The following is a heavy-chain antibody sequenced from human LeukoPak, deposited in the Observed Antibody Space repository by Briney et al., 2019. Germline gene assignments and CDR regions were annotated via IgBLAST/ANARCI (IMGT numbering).Heavy chain of an antibody. V-gene: IGHV4-59*01. D-gene: IGHD3-3*01. Sequence: PSETLSLTCSVSGGSISSYHWTWIRQSPGKGLEYIGDTYYIGSTKSNPSLNSRVTMSVDTSKNQFSLKLSSVTPADTAIYYCASTYRLAIFGVPYGFDIWGQGTMVTVSS. J-gene: IGHJ3*02. CDR2: TYYIGST. CDR3: ASTYRLAIFGVPYGFDI. CDR1: GGSISSYH.